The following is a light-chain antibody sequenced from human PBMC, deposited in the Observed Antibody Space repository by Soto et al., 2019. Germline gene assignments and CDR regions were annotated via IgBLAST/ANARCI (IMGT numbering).Light chain of an antibody. CDR1: QSISVW. CDR3: QQYNSYSPT. J-gene: IGKJ1*01. CDR2: KAS. Sequence: DIQMTQSPSTLSASVGDRVTITCWASQSISVWLAWYQQKAGKAPNLLIYKASRLESGVPSRFSGSGSETEFTLTISGLQPGDSATYYCQQYNSYSPTFGQGTKVEVK. V-gene: IGKV1-5*03.